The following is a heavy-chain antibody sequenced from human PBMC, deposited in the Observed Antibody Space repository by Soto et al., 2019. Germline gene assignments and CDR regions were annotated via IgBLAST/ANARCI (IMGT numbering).Heavy chain of an antibody. J-gene: IGHJ6*02. Sequence: GGSLRLSCAASGFTFSSYGMHWVRQAPGKGLEWVAVISYDGSNKYYADSVKGRFTISRDNSKNTLYLQMNSLRAEDTAVYYCAKDRSTMIVVVITDYGMDVWGQRTTVTVSS. CDR2: ISYDGSNK. CDR1: GFTFSSYG. CDR3: AKDRSTMIVVVITDYGMDV. V-gene: IGHV3-30*18. D-gene: IGHD3-22*01.